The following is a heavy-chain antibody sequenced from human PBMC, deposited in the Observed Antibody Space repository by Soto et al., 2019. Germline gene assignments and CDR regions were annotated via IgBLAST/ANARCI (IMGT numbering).Heavy chain of an antibody. V-gene: IGHV3-64D*08. J-gene: IGHJ4*02. CDR1: GFTFSSYA. D-gene: IGHD3-3*01. Sequence: EVQLVESGGGLVQPGGSLRLSCSASGFTFSSYAMHWVRQAPGKGLEYVSAISSNGGSTYYADSVKGRFTISRDNSKNTLYLQMSSLRAEDTAVYYCVKDPDRASYDFWSGNFDYWGQGTLVTVSS. CDR2: ISSNGGST. CDR3: VKDPDRASYDFWSGNFDY.